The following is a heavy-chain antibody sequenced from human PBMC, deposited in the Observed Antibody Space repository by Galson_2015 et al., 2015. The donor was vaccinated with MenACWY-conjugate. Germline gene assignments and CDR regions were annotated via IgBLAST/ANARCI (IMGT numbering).Heavy chain of an antibody. Sequence: SLRLSCAVSGFTVSSSYMTWVRQAPGKGLEWVSVIYSDGSTYHADSVKGRFTISRDNSKNTVFLQMTSLRAEDTAMYYCARDSRATTVWGLNKRKTIDYYYGMDVWGQGTTVIVSS. CDR2: IYSDGST. J-gene: IGHJ6*02. V-gene: IGHV3-53*01. D-gene: IGHD3-10*01. CDR3: ARDSRATTVWGLNKRKTIDYYYGMDV. CDR1: GFTVSSSY.